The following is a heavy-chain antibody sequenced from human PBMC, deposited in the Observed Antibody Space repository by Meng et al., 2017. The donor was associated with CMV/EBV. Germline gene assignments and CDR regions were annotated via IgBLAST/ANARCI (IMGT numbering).Heavy chain of an antibody. CDR3: AGSRPGGGACDY. V-gene: IGHV4-4*07. D-gene: IGHD3-16*01. Sequence: QVTIQESGPGLVKPSETLSLTCIVFGASIKTYNWNWVRRPAGQGLEWIGLIQVIGHTVYNPSLKSRVTVSLDASKSQFSLTLNSVTAADTATYYCAGSRPGGGACDYWGQGILVTVSS. CDR2: IQVIGHT. J-gene: IGHJ4*02. CDR1: GASIKTYN.